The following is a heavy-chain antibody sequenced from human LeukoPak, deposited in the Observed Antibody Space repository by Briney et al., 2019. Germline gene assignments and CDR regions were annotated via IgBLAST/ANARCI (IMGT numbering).Heavy chain of an antibody. J-gene: IGHJ4*02. Sequence: PGGSLRLSCAASGFNFSDYSMTWVRQAPGKGLEWVSSVNGASDYIYYADSVKGRFTIARDNAKNSVYLQMHSLRTEDTAVYFCARVGINCSGGSCYSGYFDYWGQGTLVTVSS. CDR1: GFNFSDYS. D-gene: IGHD2-15*01. CDR2: VNGASDYI. V-gene: IGHV3-21*01. CDR3: ARVGINCSGGSCYSGYFDY.